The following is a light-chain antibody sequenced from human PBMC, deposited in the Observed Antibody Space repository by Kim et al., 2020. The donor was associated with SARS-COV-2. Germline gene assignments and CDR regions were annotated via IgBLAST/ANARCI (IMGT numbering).Light chain of an antibody. CDR1: NSNIANNF. J-gene: IGLJ2*01. CDR3: ATWDSNLNVV. V-gene: IGLV1-51*01. Sequence: QSVLTQPPSLSASPGQKVTISCSGDNSNIANNFVSWYHQLPGTAPKLLIYDNNKRPSGIPDRFSGSKSGTSATLGITGLQTGDEADFYCATWDSNLNVVFGGGTKLTVL. CDR2: DNN.